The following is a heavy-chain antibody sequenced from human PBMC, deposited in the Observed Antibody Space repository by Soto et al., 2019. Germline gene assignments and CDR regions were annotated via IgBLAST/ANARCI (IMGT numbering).Heavy chain of an antibody. CDR3: VKDLQILEWLPHGRDV. CDR2: ISSNGGST. D-gene: IGHD3-3*01. V-gene: IGHV3-64D*06. J-gene: IGHJ6*02. CDR1: GLTFSSYA. Sequence: PGGSLRLSCSASGLTFSSYAMHWVRQAPGKGLEYVSAISSNGGSTYYADSVKGRFTISRDNSKNTLYLQMSSLRAEDTAVYYCVKDLQILEWLPHGRDVWGQGTTVTVSS.